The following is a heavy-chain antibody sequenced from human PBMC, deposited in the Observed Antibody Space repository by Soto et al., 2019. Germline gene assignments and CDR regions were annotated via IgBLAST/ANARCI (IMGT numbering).Heavy chain of an antibody. Sequence: SETLSLTCSVSGGSISSVGHYWTWIRQQPGKGLEWIGYIYYSGSSDYNPSLKSRVTISVDRSKNQFSLNLSSVTAADTAIYYCARESGGYDSSTRYGLDVWGQGTTVTVSS. V-gene: IGHV4-31*03. CDR3: ARESGGYDSSTRYGLDV. D-gene: IGHD6-25*01. CDR1: GGSISSVGHY. CDR2: IYYSGSS. J-gene: IGHJ6*02.